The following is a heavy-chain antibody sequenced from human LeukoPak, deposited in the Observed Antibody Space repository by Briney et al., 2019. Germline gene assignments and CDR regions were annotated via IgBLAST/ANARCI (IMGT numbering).Heavy chain of an antibody. Sequence: GASVKVSCKASGGTFSSYAISWVRQAPGQGLEWMGGIIPIFGTANYAQKFQGRVTITADESTSTAYVELSSLRSEDTAVYYCAKADILTGPFDYWGQGTLVTVSS. CDR3: AKADILTGPFDY. J-gene: IGHJ4*02. D-gene: IGHD3-9*01. V-gene: IGHV1-69*13. CDR1: GGTFSSYA. CDR2: IIPIFGTA.